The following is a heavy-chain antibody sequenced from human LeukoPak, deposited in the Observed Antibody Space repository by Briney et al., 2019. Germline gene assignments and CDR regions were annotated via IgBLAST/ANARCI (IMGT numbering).Heavy chain of an antibody. Sequence: GGSLRLSCAASGFTFSDHSMDWVRQAPGKGLEWIGRARNKANSYTTEYAASVKGRFAISRDDSKNSLYLQMNSLKTEDTAVYYCARGVGATLDPWVQGILVTVSS. CDR2: ARNKANSYTT. J-gene: IGHJ5*01. CDR1: GFTFSDHS. D-gene: IGHD1-26*01. V-gene: IGHV3-72*01. CDR3: ARGVGATLDP.